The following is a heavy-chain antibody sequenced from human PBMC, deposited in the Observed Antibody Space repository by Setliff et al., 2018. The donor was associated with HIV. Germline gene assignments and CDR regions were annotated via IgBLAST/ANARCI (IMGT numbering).Heavy chain of an antibody. J-gene: IGHJ5*01. V-gene: IGHV7-4-1*02. CDR2: ININTGNP. CDR3: ARTRYFYDSSDRYWVIDS. D-gene: IGHD3-22*01. CDR1: GYSFSNYA. Sequence: ASVKVSCKASGYSFSNYAMNWVRQAPGQGLEWMGWININTGNPTYAQGFTGRFVFSLDTSVSTAYLQTSSLKAADTAAYFCARTRYFYDSSDRYWVIDSWGQGTLVTVSS.